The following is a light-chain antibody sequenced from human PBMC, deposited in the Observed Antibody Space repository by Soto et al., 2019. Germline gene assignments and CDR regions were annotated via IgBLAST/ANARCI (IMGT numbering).Light chain of an antibody. J-gene: IGKJ2*02. CDR2: GAA. CDR3: QGDGDSPPACT. CDR1: QTLNNMN. Sequence: DIVLTQSPGTLSLSPGERATLSCRARQTLNNMNLAWYRHKPGQAPRLLIYGAANRATGTPDRFSGSGSGTDFTLTISGLEPEDFAVYYCQGDGDSPPACTFGQGTKLQIK. V-gene: IGKV3-20*01.